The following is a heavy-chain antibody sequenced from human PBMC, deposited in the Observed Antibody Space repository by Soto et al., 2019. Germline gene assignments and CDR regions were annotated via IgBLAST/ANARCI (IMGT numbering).Heavy chain of an antibody. CDR1: GGSISSSSYY. J-gene: IGHJ4*02. V-gene: IGHV4-39*01. Sequence: QLQLQESGPGLVKPSETLSLTCTVSGGSISSSSYYWGWIRQPPGKGLEWIGSIYYSGSTYYNPSLKSRLSISGDTAKYQFSLKLSSVTALDTAVHYCARRRTSSCYGYRGQGTLVTVSS. CDR2: IYYSGST. CDR3: ARRRTSSCYGY. D-gene: IGHD2-2*01.